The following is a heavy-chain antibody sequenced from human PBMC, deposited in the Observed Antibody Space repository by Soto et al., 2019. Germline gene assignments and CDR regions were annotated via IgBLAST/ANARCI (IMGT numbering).Heavy chain of an antibody. CDR1: GFTLSSYT. CDR3: AKDLRPDGVWDFDY. V-gene: IGHV3-23*01. Sequence: EVQLLESGGGLVQPGGSLRLSCADSGFTLSSYTMNWVRQAPGKGLEWVSGINSGGRTYYADSVKGRFTISRDDSKNTLYLQIISLRAEDTAVYYCAKDLRPDGVWDFDYWGQGTLVTVSS. D-gene: IGHD4-17*01. J-gene: IGHJ4*02. CDR2: INSGGRT.